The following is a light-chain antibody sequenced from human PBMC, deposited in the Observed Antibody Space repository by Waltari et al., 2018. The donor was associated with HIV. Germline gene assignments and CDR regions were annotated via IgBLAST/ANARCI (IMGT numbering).Light chain of an antibody. CDR2: RNN. Sequence: QSVLTQPPSASGTSGQRVTISCSGSSSNIGSNYVSWYQQLPGTAPKLLIYRNNLRPSGVPDRVPGSKSGTSASLAISGLRSEDEADYYCAAWDDSLSGRYVFGTGTKVTVL. J-gene: IGLJ1*01. CDR3: AAWDDSLSGRYV. CDR1: SSNIGSNY. V-gene: IGLV1-47*01.